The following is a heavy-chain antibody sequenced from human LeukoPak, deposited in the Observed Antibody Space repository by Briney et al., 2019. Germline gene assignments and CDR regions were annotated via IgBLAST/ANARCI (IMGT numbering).Heavy chain of an antibody. CDR1: GFTFSSYE. V-gene: IGHV3-23*01. J-gene: IGHJ4*02. Sequence: GGSLRLSCAASGFTFSSYEMNWVRQSPGKGLEWVSSTSASGDRTYYPDSVKGRLTISRDNSKNTLYLEMDSLRDEDTAVYYCTKRGRDWGPFDYWGQGTLVTVSS. CDR3: TKRGRDWGPFDY. CDR2: TSASGDRT. D-gene: IGHD7-27*01.